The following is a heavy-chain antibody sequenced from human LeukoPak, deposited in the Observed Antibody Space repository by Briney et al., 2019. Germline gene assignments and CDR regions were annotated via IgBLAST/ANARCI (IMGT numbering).Heavy chain of an antibody. CDR1: GFTFSSYW. V-gene: IGHV3-66*01. CDR3: AREKKCSGGSCYGDAFDI. J-gene: IGHJ3*02. CDR2: IYSGGAT. D-gene: IGHD2-15*01. Sequence: GGSLRLSCGASGFTFSSYWMHWVRQAPGKGLEWVSVIYSGGATKHADSVKGRFIISRDNSKNTLYLQMNNLRAEDTAVYYCAREKKCSGGSCYGDAFDIWGQGTMVTVSS.